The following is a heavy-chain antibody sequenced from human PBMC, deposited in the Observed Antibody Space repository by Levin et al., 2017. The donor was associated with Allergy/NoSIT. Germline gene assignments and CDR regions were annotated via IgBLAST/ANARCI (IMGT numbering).Heavy chain of an antibody. CDR2: ITWNSGKI. V-gene: IGHV3-9*01. CDR1: GFTFEDYA. Sequence: SLKISCAASGFTFEDYAMHWARQVPGKGLEWVSGITWNSGKIGYADSVKGRFTIFRDNARNSLYLQMSSLRDEDTALYYCAKDIGPRDGFYYGMDVWGQGTTVTVSS. J-gene: IGHJ6*02. D-gene: IGHD3-10*01. CDR3: AKDIGPRDGFYYGMDV.